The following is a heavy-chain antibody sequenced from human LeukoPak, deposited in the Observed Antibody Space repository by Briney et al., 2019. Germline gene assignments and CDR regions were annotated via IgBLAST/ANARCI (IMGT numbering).Heavy chain of an antibody. CDR2: IYHEGST. D-gene: IGHD1-1*01. J-gene: IGHJ3*02. V-gene: IGHV4-4*02. CDR3: TRRTATGLEGFDI. CDR1: RGSISSPTW. Sequence: SETLSLTCTVSRGSISSPTWWTWVRQSPEKGLEWIGEIYHEGSTSYNTSLMSRLAISMDKPMNQFSLTLTFVTAADTAVYYCTRRTATGLEGFDIWGQGTMVAVSS.